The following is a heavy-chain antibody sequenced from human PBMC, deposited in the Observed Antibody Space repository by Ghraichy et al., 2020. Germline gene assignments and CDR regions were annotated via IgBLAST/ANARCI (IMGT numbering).Heavy chain of an antibody. D-gene: IGHD5-12*01. V-gene: IGHV1-69*13. CDR2: IFPMYKSP. CDR3: ARNYSGHHYGDHYYGMDV. J-gene: IGHJ6*02. Sequence: SVKVSCKASGGTLSGSFINWVRQAPGQGFEWMGGIFPMYKSPTYSQKFRGRLTITADESTSTAYMELSGLRSDDMAIYYCARNYSGHHYGDHYYGMDVWGQGTTVTVSS. CDR1: GGTLSGSF.